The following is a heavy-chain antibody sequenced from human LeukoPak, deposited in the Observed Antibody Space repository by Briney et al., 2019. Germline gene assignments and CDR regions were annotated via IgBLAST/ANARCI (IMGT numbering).Heavy chain of an antibody. Sequence: GGSLRLSCAVSGFTFSNYSMNWVRQAPGKGLEWVSYVSRTSSTILYADSVKGRFTISRDNSKNTLYLQMNSLRAEDTAVYYCAREYLGGVYFDYWGQGTLVTVSS. CDR3: AREYLGGVYFDY. D-gene: IGHD2-2*01. V-gene: IGHV3-48*01. CDR2: VSRTSSTI. CDR1: GFTFSNYS. J-gene: IGHJ4*02.